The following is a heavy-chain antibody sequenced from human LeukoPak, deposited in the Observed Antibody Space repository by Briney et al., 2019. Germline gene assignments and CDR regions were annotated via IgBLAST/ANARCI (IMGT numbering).Heavy chain of an antibody. CDR3: ARHYGANYLDY. CDR1: GYSFTSFW. CDR2: IYPGDSET. Sequence: GEPLKISCKGSGYSFTSFWIGWVRQMPGKGLEWMGIIYPGDSETRYSPSFQGQVTISADKSFSTAYLQWSSLKASDTAMYYCARHYGANYLDYWGQGSPVTVSS. V-gene: IGHV5-51*01. J-gene: IGHJ4*02. D-gene: IGHD3-10*01.